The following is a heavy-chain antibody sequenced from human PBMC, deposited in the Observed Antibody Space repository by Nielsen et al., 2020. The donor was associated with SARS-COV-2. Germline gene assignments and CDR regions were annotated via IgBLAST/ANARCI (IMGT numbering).Heavy chain of an antibody. CDR1: GFTFSNYW. CDR3: ASASAHV. Sequence: GGSLRLSCAASGFTFSNYWMPWVRQVPGKGLVWVSRINADGSSTSYADYVKGRFTISRDNAKNTLYLQMNSLRAEDTAVYYCASASAHVWGQGTMVTVSS. V-gene: IGHV3-74*01. J-gene: IGHJ3*01. D-gene: IGHD3-16*01. CDR2: INADGSST.